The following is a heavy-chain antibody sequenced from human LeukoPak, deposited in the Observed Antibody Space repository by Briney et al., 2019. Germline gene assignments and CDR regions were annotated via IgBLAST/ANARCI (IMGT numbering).Heavy chain of an antibody. CDR2: IYAGDSDT. J-gene: IGHJ3*02. V-gene: IGHV5-51*01. D-gene: IGHD4-17*01. Sequence: GESLKISCKGSGYSFTSYWIGWVRQIPGKGLEWMGIIYAGDSDTRYRPSFQGQVTIPADKSISTAYLQWSSLKASDTAMYYCARRSYTVTTYAFDIWGQGTMVTVSS. CDR3: ARRSYTVTTYAFDI. CDR1: GYSFTSYW.